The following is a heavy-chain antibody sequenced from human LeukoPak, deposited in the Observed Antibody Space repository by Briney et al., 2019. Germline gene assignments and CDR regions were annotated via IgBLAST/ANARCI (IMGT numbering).Heavy chain of an antibody. CDR1: GFTFSSYD. CDR3: ARVSSGSYYILDY. V-gene: IGHV3-48*03. D-gene: IGHD1-26*01. Sequence: QAGGSLRLSCAASGFTFSSYDMNWVRQAPGKGLEWVSYISSRGSTIYYADSVKGRLTISRDNAKNSLYLQMSSLRAEDTAVYYCARVSSGSYYILDYWGQGTLVTVSS. CDR2: ISSRGSTI. J-gene: IGHJ4*02.